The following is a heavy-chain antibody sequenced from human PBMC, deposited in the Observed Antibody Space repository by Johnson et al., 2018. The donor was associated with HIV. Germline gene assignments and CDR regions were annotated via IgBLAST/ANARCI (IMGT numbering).Heavy chain of an antibody. CDR3: ARDGESQQLPLGDAFDV. D-gene: IGHD6-13*01. CDR2: ISWNSGII. Sequence: VQLVESGGGLVQPGRSLRLSCAASGFTFDDYAMHWVRQAPGKGLEWVSGISWNSGIIGYADSVKGRFTITRDNSKNTLYLQMSSLKVEDTAMYYCARDGESQQLPLGDAFDVWGQGTMVTVSS. V-gene: IGHV3-9*01. J-gene: IGHJ3*01. CDR1: GFTFDDYA.